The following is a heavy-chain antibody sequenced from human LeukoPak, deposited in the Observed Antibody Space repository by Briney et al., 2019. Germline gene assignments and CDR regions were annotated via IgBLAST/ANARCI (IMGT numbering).Heavy chain of an antibody. CDR3: AKHEAAAIDY. V-gene: IGHV3-23*01. J-gene: IGHJ4*02. CDR2: IIGSGGRT. CDR1: GFTFSSTA. Sequence: PGWSLRLSSAASGFTFSSTAMSWVRQAPGKGLEWVSAIIGSGGRTYNADSVKGRSTFSRANPKNTLYLKIKSLRAETTTLYYCAKHEAAAIDYWGQGTLVTVSS. D-gene: IGHD6-25*01.